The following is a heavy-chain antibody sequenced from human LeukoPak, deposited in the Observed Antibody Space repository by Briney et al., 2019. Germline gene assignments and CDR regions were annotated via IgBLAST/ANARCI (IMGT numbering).Heavy chain of an antibody. D-gene: IGHD3-9*01. Sequence: SGGSLRLSCAASGFTFDDYAMHWVRQAPGKGLEWVSGISWNSGSIGYADSVKGRFTISRDNAKNSLYLQMNSLRAEDTALYYCAKDIGFDWLSLDYWGQGTLVTVSS. J-gene: IGHJ4*02. CDR2: ISWNSGSI. V-gene: IGHV3-9*01. CDR1: GFTFDDYA. CDR3: AKDIGFDWLSLDY.